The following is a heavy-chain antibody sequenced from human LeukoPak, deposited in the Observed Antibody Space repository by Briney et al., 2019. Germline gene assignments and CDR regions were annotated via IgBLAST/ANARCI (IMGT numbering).Heavy chain of an antibody. Sequence: GGSLRLSCAASGFTVSSNYMSWVRQAPGKGLGWVSVIYSGGSTYYADSVKGRFTISRDNSKNTLYLQMNSLRAEDTAVYYCARDFSIAAALDVWGQGTTVTVSS. J-gene: IGHJ6*02. D-gene: IGHD6-13*01. CDR2: IYSGGST. CDR3: ARDFSIAAALDV. CDR1: GFTVSSNY. V-gene: IGHV3-53*01.